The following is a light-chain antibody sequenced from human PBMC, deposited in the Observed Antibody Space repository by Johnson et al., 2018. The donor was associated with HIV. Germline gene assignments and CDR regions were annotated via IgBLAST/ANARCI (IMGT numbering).Light chain of an antibody. V-gene: IGLV1-51*02. J-gene: IGLJ1*01. Sequence: QSVLTQPPSVSAAPGQKVTISCSGSSSNIGNNYVSWYRQLPGTAPKLLIYENNKRPSGIPDRFSGSKSGTSATLDMTGLQTGDEADYYCGTWDSSLGTYVFGTGAKVTVL. CDR2: ENN. CDR3: GTWDSSLGTYV. CDR1: SSNIGNNY.